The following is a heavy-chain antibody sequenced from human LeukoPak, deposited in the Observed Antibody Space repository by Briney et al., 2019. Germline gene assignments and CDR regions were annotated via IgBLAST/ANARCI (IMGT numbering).Heavy chain of an antibody. CDR3: ARDAAIVGTHPPDY. Sequence: GGSLRLSCAASGFTFSIYSMNWVRQAPGKGLEWVAYISSGSSTIYYADSVKGRFTISRDDAKNSLFLQMNSLRAEDTAVYYCARDAAIVGTHPPDYWGQGTLVTVSS. J-gene: IGHJ4*02. V-gene: IGHV3-48*04. CDR2: ISSGSSTI. CDR1: GFTFSIYS. D-gene: IGHD1-26*01.